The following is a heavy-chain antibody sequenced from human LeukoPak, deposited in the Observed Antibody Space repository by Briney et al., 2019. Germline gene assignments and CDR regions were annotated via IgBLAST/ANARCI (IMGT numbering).Heavy chain of an antibody. J-gene: IGHJ4*02. CDR1: GGTFSSYA. Sequence: VASVKVSCKASGGTFSSYAISWVRQAPGQGLEWMGRIIPIFGTANYAQKSPGRVTIPTDESTSTAYMELSSLRSEDTAVYYCAITDGDYDLYYFDYWGQGTLVTVSS. CDR3: AITDGDYDLYYFDY. V-gene: IGHV1-69*05. CDR2: IIPIFGTA. D-gene: IGHD4-17*01.